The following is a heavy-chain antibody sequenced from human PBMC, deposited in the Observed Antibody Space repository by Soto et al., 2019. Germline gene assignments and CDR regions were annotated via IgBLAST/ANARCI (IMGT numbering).Heavy chain of an antibody. D-gene: IGHD4-17*01. CDR1: GFTFRSYA. CDR3: AKDYSTVRTEPLCVVLFDY. Sequence: GGSLRLSCAASGFTFRSYAMSWVGQAPGNGLEWVSITTSDGRTYYADSVKGRFTISRDNSKNTVYLQMNSLRAEDTAVYYCAKDYSTVRTEPLCVVLFDYWGQGGLVTVSS. V-gene: IGHV3-23*01. J-gene: IGHJ4*02. CDR2: TTSDGRT.